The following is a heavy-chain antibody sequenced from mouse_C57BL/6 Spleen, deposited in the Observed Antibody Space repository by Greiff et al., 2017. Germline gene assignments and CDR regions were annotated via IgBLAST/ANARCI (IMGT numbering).Heavy chain of an antibody. CDR1: GYAFTNYL. CDR2: INPGSGGT. D-gene: IGHD2-4*01. J-gene: IGHJ3*01. CDR3: ARDKDYDGGAY. V-gene: IGHV1-54*01. Sequence: QVQLQQSGAELVRPGTSVKVSCKASGYAFTNYLIEWVKQRPGQGLEWIGVINPGSGGTNYNEKFKGKATLTADTSSSTAYMQLSSLTSEDSAVYFCARDKDYDGGAYWGQGTLVTVSA.